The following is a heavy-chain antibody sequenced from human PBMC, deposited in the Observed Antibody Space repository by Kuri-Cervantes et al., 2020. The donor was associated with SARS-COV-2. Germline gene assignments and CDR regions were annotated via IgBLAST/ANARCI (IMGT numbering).Heavy chain of an antibody. CDR3: ARQSFSGITIFGVVIISGWFDP. CDR2: IYYSGST. CDR1: GGSISSSSYY. J-gene: IGHJ5*02. Sequence: ESLKISCTVSGGSISSSSYYWGWIRQPPGKGLEWIGSIYYSGSTYYNPSLKSRVTISVDTSKNQFSLKLSSVTAADTAVYYCARQSFSGITIFGVVIISGWFDPWGQGTLVTVSS. D-gene: IGHD3-3*01. V-gene: IGHV4-39*01.